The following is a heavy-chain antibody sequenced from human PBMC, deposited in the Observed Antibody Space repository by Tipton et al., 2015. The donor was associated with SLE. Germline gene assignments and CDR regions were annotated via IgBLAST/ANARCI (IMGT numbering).Heavy chain of an antibody. J-gene: IGHJ4*02. Sequence: RSLRLSCAASGFTFSSYAMHWVRQAPGKGLEWVAVISYDGSNKYYADSVKGRFTISRDNSKNTLYLQMNSLRAEDTAVYYCAREQYSSGWTADYWGQGTLVTVSS. V-gene: IGHV3-30-3*01. CDR2: ISYDGSNK. D-gene: IGHD6-19*01. CDR1: GFTFSSYA. CDR3: AREQYSSGWTADY.